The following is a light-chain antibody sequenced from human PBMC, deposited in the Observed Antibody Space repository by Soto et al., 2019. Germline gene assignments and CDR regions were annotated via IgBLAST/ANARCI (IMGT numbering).Light chain of an antibody. CDR1: SGDVGGYNY. Sequence: QSLLTQPASVSGSPGQSITISCTGTSGDVGGYNYVSWYQQHPGKAPKLMIYEVSNRPSGVSNRFSGSKSGNTASLTISGLQAEDEADYYCSSYTSSSTPYDFGTGTKVTVL. J-gene: IGLJ1*01. V-gene: IGLV2-14*01. CDR3: SSYTSSSTPYD. CDR2: EVS.